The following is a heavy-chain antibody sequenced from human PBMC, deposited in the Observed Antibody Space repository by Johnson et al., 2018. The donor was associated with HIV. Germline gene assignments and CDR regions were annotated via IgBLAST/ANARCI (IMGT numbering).Heavy chain of an antibody. CDR3: SRDGTFGYGDYVGRAFDI. Sequence: QVQLVESGGGVVQPGRSLGLSCAASGFTFSSYAMHWVRQAPGKGLEWVAVISYDGSNKYYADSVKGRFTISRDNSKNTLYLQMNSLRAEDTAVYYCSRDGTFGYGDYVGRAFDIWGQGTMVTVSS. CDR1: GFTFSSYA. CDR2: ISYDGSNK. J-gene: IGHJ3*02. V-gene: IGHV3-30*04. D-gene: IGHD4-17*01.